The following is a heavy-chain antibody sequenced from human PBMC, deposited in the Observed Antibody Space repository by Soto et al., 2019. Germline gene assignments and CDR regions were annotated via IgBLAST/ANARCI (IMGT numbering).Heavy chain of an antibody. J-gene: IGHJ6*02. Sequence: SVKVSCKASGGTFSSYAISWVRQAPGQGLEWMGGIIPIFGTANYAQKFQGRVTITADESTSTAYMELSSLRSEDTAVYYCAGATMVRGVTHGHYYYGMDVWGQGTTVTVSS. V-gene: IGHV1-69*13. D-gene: IGHD3-10*01. CDR3: AGATMVRGVTHGHYYYGMDV. CDR1: GGTFSSYA. CDR2: IIPIFGTA.